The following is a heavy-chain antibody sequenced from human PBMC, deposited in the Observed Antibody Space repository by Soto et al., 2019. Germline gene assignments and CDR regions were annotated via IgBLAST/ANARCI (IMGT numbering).Heavy chain of an antibody. D-gene: IGHD2-2*01. Sequence: SETLSLTCTVSGFSISSYCWSWIRQPPGKGLEWIGYIYYSGSTNYNPSLKSRVTISVDTSKNQFSLKLSSVTAADTAVYYCAGHIVVVPAAIFDYWGQGTLVTVSS. CDR3: AGHIVVVPAAIFDY. V-gene: IGHV4-59*01. CDR1: GFSISSYC. CDR2: IYYSGST. J-gene: IGHJ4*02.